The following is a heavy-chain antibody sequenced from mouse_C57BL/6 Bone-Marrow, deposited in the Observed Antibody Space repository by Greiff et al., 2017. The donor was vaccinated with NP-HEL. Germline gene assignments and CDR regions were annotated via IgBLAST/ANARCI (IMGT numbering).Heavy chain of an antibody. CDR2: INPGSGGT. V-gene: IGHV1-54*01. J-gene: IGHJ2*01. CDR1: GYAFSNYL. Sequence: QVQLQQSGAELVRPGTSVKVSCKASGYAFSNYLIEWVKQRPGQGLEWIGVINPGSGGTNYNEKFKGKATLTADKSSSPAYMQLSSLTSEDSAVYFFARSLFDYWGQGTTLTVSS. CDR3: ARSLFDY.